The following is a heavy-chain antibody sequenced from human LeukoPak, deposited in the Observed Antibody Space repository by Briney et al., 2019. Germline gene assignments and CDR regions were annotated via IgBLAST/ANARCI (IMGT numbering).Heavy chain of an antibody. D-gene: IGHD4-17*01. CDR3: ARAEGGYLKYGDSHYYYYYGMDV. Sequence: GSSVKVSCKASGGTFSSYAISWVRQAPGQGLEWMGGIIPIFGTANYAQKFQGRVTITADESTSTAYMELSSLRSEDTVVYYCARAEGGYLKYGDSHYYYYYGMDVWGQGTTVTVSS. J-gene: IGHJ6*02. CDR2: IIPIFGTA. V-gene: IGHV1-69*01. CDR1: GGTFSSYA.